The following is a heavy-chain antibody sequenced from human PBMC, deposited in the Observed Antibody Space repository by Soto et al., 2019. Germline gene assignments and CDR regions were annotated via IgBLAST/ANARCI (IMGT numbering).Heavy chain of an antibody. CDR2: VSVSGVTT. J-gene: IGHJ4*02. Sequence: PGGSLRLSCAASGFTFSSYAMNWVRQAPGMGLEWVSAVSVSGVTTYYADSVKGRFTISRDNSKNTLYLQMNSLRAGDTAVYYCAGATGYYSPFDYWGQGALVTVSS. V-gene: IGHV3-23*01. CDR3: AGATGYYSPFDY. D-gene: IGHD3-22*01. CDR1: GFTFSSYA.